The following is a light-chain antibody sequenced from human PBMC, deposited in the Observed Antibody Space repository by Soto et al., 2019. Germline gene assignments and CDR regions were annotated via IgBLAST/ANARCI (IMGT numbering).Light chain of an antibody. CDR2: DAS. CDR3: QQSYSTPPWT. Sequence: IQMTQSPSTLSASVGDRVTITCRASQSISSLLAWYQQKPGKAPKLLIYDASSRATGIPDRFSGSGSGTDFTLTISSLQPEDFATYFCQQSYSTPPWTFGQGTKVDIK. CDR1: QSISSL. V-gene: IGKV1-39*01. J-gene: IGKJ1*01.